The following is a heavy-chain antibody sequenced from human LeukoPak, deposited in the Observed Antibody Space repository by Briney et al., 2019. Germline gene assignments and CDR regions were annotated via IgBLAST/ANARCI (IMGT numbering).Heavy chain of an antibody. V-gene: IGHV3-53*01. CDR2: IYSGGSI. CDR3: ATFYGGNSRGAFDI. Sequence: SGGSLRLSCAASGFTVSSNYMTWVRQAPGRGLEWVSVIYSGGSIYYADSVKGRFTVSRDISKNTLYLQMNSLRAEDTAVYYCATFYGGNSRGAFDIWGQGTMVTVSS. CDR1: GFTVSSNY. D-gene: IGHD4-23*01. J-gene: IGHJ3*02.